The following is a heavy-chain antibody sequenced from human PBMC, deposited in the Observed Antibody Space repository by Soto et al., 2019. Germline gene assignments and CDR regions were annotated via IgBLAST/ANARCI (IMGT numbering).Heavy chain of an antibody. J-gene: IGHJ4*02. Sequence: KPSETLSLTCIVSGGSINSYWCSWIRQPAGKGLEWIGRVYSSGTTDYNPSLNSRATMSVETSKNQFSLKLTSVTAADTAVYYCARDIGSYAYAEGYWGQGIQVTVSS. CDR2: VYSSGTT. CDR1: GGSINSYW. CDR3: ARDIGSYAYAEGY. V-gene: IGHV4-4*07. D-gene: IGHD2-2*01.